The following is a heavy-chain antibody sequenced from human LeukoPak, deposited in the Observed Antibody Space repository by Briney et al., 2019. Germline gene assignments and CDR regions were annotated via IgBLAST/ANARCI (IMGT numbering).Heavy chain of an antibody. D-gene: IGHD3-22*01. CDR3: ARESRLYYYDSSGYYYFDY. J-gene: IGHJ4*02. Sequence: PSETLPLTCTVSGGSISSGDYYWSWIRQPPGKGLEWIGYIYYSGSTYYNPSLKSRVTISVDTSKNQFSLKLSSVTAADTAVYYCARESRLYYYDSSGYYYFDYWGQGTLVTVSS. V-gene: IGHV4-30-4*01. CDR1: GGSISSGDYY. CDR2: IYYSGST.